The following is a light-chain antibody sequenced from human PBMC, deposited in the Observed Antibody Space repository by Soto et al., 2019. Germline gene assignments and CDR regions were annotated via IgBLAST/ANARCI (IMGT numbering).Light chain of an antibody. CDR3: QQYNTWLWT. V-gene: IGKV3-15*01. Sequence: EVVMTQSPATLSVSPGERATLSCRASQSVNANLAWYQQKPGQAPRLLIHGASNRATGIPARFSGSGFGTEFIXXIXIXXSEDFAVYYCQQYNTWLWTFGQGTKVEIK. CDR2: GAS. CDR1: QSVNAN. J-gene: IGKJ1*01.